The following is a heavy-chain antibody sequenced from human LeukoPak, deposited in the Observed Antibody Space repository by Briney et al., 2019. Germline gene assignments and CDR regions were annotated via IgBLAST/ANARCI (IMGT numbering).Heavy chain of an antibody. CDR1: GFTFSTYA. J-gene: IGHJ4*02. CDR2: ISTNGGGT. CDR3: ARYCSGVSCYSGYDY. V-gene: IGHV3-64*01. D-gene: IGHD2-15*01. Sequence: PGGSLRLSCAAYGFTFSTYAMHWVRQTPGKGLEYVSAISTNGGGTYYANSVKGRFTISRDNSKNTLYLQMGSLRAEDMAVYYCARYCSGVSCYSGYDYWGQGTLVTVSS.